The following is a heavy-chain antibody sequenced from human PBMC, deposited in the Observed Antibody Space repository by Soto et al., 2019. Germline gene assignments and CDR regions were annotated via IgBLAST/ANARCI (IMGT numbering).Heavy chain of an antibody. V-gene: IGHV1-18*01. D-gene: IGHD2-21*01. CDR3: ARLAYCGGDCSPVYYYYYMDV. Sequence: QVQLVQSGAEVKKPGASVKVSCKASGYTFTSYGISWVRQAPGQGLEWMGWISAYNGNTNYAQKLQGRVTMTTDTSTSTAYMELRSLRSDDRAVYYCARLAYCGGDCSPVYYYYYMDVWGKGTTVTVSS. CDR1: GYTFTSYG. J-gene: IGHJ6*03. CDR2: ISAYNGNT.